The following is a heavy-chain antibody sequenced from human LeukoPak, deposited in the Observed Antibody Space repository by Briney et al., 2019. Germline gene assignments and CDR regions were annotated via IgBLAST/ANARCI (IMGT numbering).Heavy chain of an antibody. D-gene: IGHD3-10*01. J-gene: IGHJ6*02. Sequence: TGGSLRLSCAASGFTFSSYDMHWVRQATGKGLEWVSAIGTAGDTYYPGSVKGRFTISRENAKNSLYLQMNSLRAEDTAVYYCAKDARYYGSGYYYGMDVWGQGTTVTVSS. CDR2: IGTAGDT. V-gene: IGHV3-13*01. CDR1: GFTFSSYD. CDR3: AKDARYYGSGYYYGMDV.